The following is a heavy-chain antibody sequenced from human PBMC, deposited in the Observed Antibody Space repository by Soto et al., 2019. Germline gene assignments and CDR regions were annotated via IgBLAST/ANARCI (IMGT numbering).Heavy chain of an antibody. CDR1: GFDFSTYS. D-gene: IGHD3-3*01. CDR2: VSMDSDTI. V-gene: IGHV3-48*02. Sequence: GGSLRLSCTASGFDFSTYSMNWVRQAPGKGLEWIAYVSMDSDTIHYADSVKGRFTISRDDAENSLYLQMNSLRDEDTATYYCARLYYDYVWGQGTTLTVSS. CDR3: ARLYYDYV. J-gene: IGHJ6*02.